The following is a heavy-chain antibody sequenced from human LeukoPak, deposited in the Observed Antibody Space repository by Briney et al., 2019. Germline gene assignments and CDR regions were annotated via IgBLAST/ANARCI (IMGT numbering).Heavy chain of an antibody. Sequence: GASVKVSCKASGYTFTSYYMHWVRQAPGQGLEWMGIINPSGGSTSYAQKFQGRVTMTRDTSTSTVYMELSSLRSEDTAVYYCARDRREYDSSGCYAFDYWGQGTLVTVSS. V-gene: IGHV1-46*01. CDR2: INPSGGST. J-gene: IGHJ4*02. D-gene: IGHD3-22*01. CDR1: GYTFTSYY. CDR3: ARDRREYDSSGCYAFDY.